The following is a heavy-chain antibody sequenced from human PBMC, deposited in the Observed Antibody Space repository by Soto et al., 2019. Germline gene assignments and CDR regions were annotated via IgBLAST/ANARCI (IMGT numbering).Heavy chain of an antibody. CDR3: AKDKVFLWFGELLNNWFDP. CDR1: GFTFSSYA. V-gene: IGHV3-23*01. D-gene: IGHD3-10*01. Sequence: PVGSLRLSCAASGFTFSSYAMSWVRQAPGKGLEWVSAISGSGGSTDYADSVKGRFTISRDNSKNTLYLQMNSLRAEDTAVYYCAKDKVFLWFGELLNNWFDPWGQGTLVTVSS. J-gene: IGHJ5*02. CDR2: ISGSGGST.